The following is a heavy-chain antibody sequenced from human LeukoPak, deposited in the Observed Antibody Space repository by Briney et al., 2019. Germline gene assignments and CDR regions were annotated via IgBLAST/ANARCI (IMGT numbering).Heavy chain of an antibody. CDR2: IYTSGST. CDR1: GGSLSSGSYY. D-gene: IGHD3-10*01. CDR3: ARDAGFMVRGSRRGYDDYYYYMDV. V-gene: IGHV4-61*02. J-gene: IGHJ6*03. Sequence: PSGTLSLTCTVSGGSLSSGSYYWSWIRQPAGKGLEWIGRIYTSGSTNYNPSLKSRVTISVDTSKNQFSLKLSSVTAADTAVYYCARDAGFMVRGSRRGYDDYYYYMDVWGKGTTVTISS.